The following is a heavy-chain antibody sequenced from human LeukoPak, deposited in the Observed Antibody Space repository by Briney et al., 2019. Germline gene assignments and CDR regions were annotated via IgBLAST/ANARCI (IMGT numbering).Heavy chain of an antibody. J-gene: IGHJ4*02. CDR1: GFTFGDYA. Sequence: GGSLRLSCTAPGFTFGDYAMSWVRQAPGKGLEWVGFIRSKAYGGTTEYAASVKGRFTISRDDSKSIAYLQMNSLKTEDTAVYYCTRDPNAYDFWSGYYGDYWGQGTLVTVSS. CDR3: TRDPNAYDFWSGYYGDY. CDR2: IRSKAYGGTT. V-gene: IGHV3-49*04. D-gene: IGHD3-3*01.